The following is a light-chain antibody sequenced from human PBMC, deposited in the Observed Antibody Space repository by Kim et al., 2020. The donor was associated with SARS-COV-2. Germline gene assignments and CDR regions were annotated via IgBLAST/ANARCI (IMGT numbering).Light chain of an antibody. Sequence: DIQMTQSPSSLSASVGDRVTITCRASQGISNFLAWYQQKPGKVPKLLIYAASTLQSGVPSRFSGSGSGTDFTLTISSLQAEDVAIYYCQKYNSAPPWTFGQGTKVDIK. J-gene: IGKJ1*01. V-gene: IGKV1-27*01. CDR3: QKYNSAPPWT. CDR2: AAS. CDR1: QGISNF.